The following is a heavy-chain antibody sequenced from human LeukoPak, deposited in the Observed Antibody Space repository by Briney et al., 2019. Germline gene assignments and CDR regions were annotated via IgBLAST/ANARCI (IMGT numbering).Heavy chain of an antibody. J-gene: IGHJ4*02. Sequence: GGSLRLSCAASGFTFSSYAMSWVRQAPGKGLEWVSAISGSGGSTYYADSVKGRFTISRDNSKNMLYLQMNSLRAEDTAVYYCAKFPGTYYDFWSGYHFDYWGQGTLVTVSS. CDR1: GFTFSSYA. CDR2: ISGSGGST. V-gene: IGHV3-23*01. CDR3: AKFPGTYYDFWSGYHFDY. D-gene: IGHD3-3*01.